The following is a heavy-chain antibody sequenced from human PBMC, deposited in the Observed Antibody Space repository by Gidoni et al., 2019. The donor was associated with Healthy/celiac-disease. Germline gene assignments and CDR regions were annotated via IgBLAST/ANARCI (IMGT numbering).Heavy chain of an antibody. J-gene: IGHJ6*02. CDR2: ISSSSSYI. Sequence: EVQLVESGGGLVKPGGSLRLSCAASGFTFSSYSMNWVRQAPGKGLEWVSSISSSSSYIYYADSVKGRFTISRDNAKNSLYLQMNSLRAEDTAVYYCVWFGADYYYGMDVWGQGTTVTVSS. CDR1: GFTFSSYS. V-gene: IGHV3-21*01. CDR3: VWFGADYYYGMDV. D-gene: IGHD3-10*01.